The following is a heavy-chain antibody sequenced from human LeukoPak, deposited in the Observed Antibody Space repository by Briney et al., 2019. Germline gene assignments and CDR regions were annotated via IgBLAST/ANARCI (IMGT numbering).Heavy chain of an antibody. J-gene: IGHJ6*03. CDR3: ARHSPTIFGSHYYYMDV. CDR2: IYPGDPDT. V-gene: IGHV5-51*01. D-gene: IGHD3-3*01. CDR1: GYSFTSYW. Sequence: GESLKISCKGSGYSFTSYWIGWVRQMPGKGLEWMEIIYPGDPDTRYSPSFQGQVTISADKSISTAYLQWSSLKASDTAMYYCARHSPTIFGSHYYYMDVWGKGTTVTVSS.